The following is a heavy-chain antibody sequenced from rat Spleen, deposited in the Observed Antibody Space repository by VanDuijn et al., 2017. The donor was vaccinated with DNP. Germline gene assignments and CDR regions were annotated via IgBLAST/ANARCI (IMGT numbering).Heavy chain of an antibody. CDR1: GFTFSKYG. D-gene: IGHD1-11*01. J-gene: IGHJ2*01. Sequence: EVQLVESGGGLVQDGRSLKLSCEASGFTFSKYGMAWVRQAPTKGLEWVASISTSGEYTHYRDSVKGRFTISRDNAKSPLYLQMDSLRSEDTATYYCATHNYYFDYWGQGVMVTVSS. CDR2: ISTSGEYT. CDR3: ATHNYYFDY. V-gene: IGHV5S13*01.